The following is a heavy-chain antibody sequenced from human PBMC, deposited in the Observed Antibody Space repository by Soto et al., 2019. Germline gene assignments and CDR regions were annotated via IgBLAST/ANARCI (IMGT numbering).Heavy chain of an antibody. V-gene: IGHV1-18*01. CDR1: GYTFTSYG. CDR2: ISAYNGNT. J-gene: IGHJ5*02. D-gene: IGHD3-9*01. Sequence: ASVKVSCKASGYTFTSYGISWVRQAPGQGLEWMGWISAYNGNTNYAQKLQGRVTMTTDTSTSTAYMELRSLRSDDTAVYYCARTNYDILTGYYISPNWFDPWGQGTLVTVSS. CDR3: ARTNYDILTGYYISPNWFDP.